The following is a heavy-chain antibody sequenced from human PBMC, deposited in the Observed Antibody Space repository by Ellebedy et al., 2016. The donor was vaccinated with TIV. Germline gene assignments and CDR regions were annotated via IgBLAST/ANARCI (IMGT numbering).Heavy chain of an antibody. CDR2: IRSKAYGGTT. CDR3: TRSRGYSYGYADY. J-gene: IGHJ4*02. Sequence: GGSLRLSCTASGFTFGDYAMSWFRQAPGKGLEWVGFIRSKAYGGTTEYAASVKGRFTISRDDSKTVAHLQMNSLKTEDTAVYYCTRSRGYSYGYADYWGQGTLVTVSS. D-gene: IGHD5-18*01. V-gene: IGHV3-49*03. CDR1: GFTFGDYA.